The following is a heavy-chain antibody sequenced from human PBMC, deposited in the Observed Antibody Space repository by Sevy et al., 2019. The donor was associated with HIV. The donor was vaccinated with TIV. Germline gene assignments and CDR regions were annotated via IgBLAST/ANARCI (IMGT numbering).Heavy chain of an antibody. CDR1: GGSISSSSYY. CDR3: ARHMHSGTYGHPGFDY. CDR2: MYYSGST. V-gene: IGHV4-39*01. J-gene: IGHJ4*02. D-gene: IGHD1-26*01. Sequence: SETLSLTCTVSGGSISSSSYYWGCIRQPPGKGLEWIGSMYYSGSTYYNPSLKSRVTISVDTFMNQFSLKLSSVTAADTAVYYCARHMHSGTYGHPGFDYWGQGTLVTVSS.